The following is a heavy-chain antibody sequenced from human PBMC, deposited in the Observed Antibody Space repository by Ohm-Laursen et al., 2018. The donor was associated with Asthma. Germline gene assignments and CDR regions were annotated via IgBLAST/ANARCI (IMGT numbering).Heavy chain of an antibody. Sequence: TLSLTCTVSGGSISSGNLYWSWIRQHPGKGLEWIGYIYYSGSTYYNPSLKSRVTISVDTSKNQFSLKLSSVTAADTAVYYCARDRPDYGGNPHAFDIWGQGTMVTVSS. CDR3: ARDRPDYGGNPHAFDI. D-gene: IGHD4-23*01. CDR1: GGSISSGNLY. CDR2: IYYSGST. J-gene: IGHJ3*02. V-gene: IGHV4-31*03.